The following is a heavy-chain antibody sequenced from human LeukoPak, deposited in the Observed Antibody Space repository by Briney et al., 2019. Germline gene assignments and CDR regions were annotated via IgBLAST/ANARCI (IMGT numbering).Heavy chain of an antibody. CDR3: ARDDAYSNIPDY. D-gene: IGHD4-4*01. Sequence: ASVKVSCKASGYTFTSYGIRWVRQAPGQGLEWMGWISAYNGNTNYAQKLQGRVTMTTDTSTTTAYMELRSLRSDDTAVYYCARDDAYSNIPDYWGQGTLVTVSS. J-gene: IGHJ4*02. CDR2: ISAYNGNT. CDR1: GYTFTSYG. V-gene: IGHV1-18*01.